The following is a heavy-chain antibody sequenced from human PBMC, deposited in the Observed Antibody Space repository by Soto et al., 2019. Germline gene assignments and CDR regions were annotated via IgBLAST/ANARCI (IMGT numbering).Heavy chain of an antibody. V-gene: IGHV4-4*07. CDR2: MYISGST. J-gene: IGHJ4*02. D-gene: IGHD6-13*01. CDR1: GGSISSYY. CDR3: ARYRREAVAGYTLDN. Sequence: PSETLSLTCTVSGGSISSYYWSWIRQPAGKGLEWIGRMYISGSTNYNPSLKSRVTLSVDTSKNQFSLKVNSMTAADTAVYYCARYRREAVAGYTLDNWGQGILVTVSS.